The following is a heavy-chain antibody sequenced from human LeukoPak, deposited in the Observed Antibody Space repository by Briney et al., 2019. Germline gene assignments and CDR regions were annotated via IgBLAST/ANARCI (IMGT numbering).Heavy chain of an antibody. J-gene: IGHJ5*02. CDR3: ARHFFDWFRMKWFDP. D-gene: IGHD3-9*01. CDR2: INHSGST. Sequence: SETLSLTCAVSGGSFSGYYWSWIRQPPGKGLEWIGEINHSGSTNYNPSLKSRVTISVDTSKNQFSLKLSSVTAADTAVYYCARHFFDWFRMKWFDPWGQGTLVTVSS. V-gene: IGHV4-34*01. CDR1: GGSFSGYY.